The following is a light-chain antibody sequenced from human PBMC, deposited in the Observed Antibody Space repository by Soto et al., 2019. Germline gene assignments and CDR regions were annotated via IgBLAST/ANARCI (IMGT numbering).Light chain of an antibody. CDR1: QSVLYSSNNKNY. V-gene: IGKV4-1*01. CDR3: QQYYTTPWT. CDR2: WAS. Sequence: DIVMTQSPESLAVSLGERATINCKSSQSVLYSSNNKNYLTWYQQKPGQPPKLLIYWASTRESRVPDRFSGSGSGTDFTLTISSLQAEDVAVYYCQQYYTTPWTFGQGTKVEIK. J-gene: IGKJ1*01.